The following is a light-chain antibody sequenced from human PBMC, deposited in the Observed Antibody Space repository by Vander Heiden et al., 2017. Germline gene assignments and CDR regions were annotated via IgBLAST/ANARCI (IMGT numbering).Light chain of an antibody. CDR1: SSDVGSYNL. Sequence: QSALTQPASVSGSPGQSHTISRTGTSSDVGSYNLVSGYQQHPGKAPKLMIYEVSKRPSGVSNRFSGSKSGNTASLTISGLQAEDEADYYCCSYAGSSNWVFGGGTKLTVL. V-gene: IGLV2-23*02. CDR3: CSYAGSSNWV. J-gene: IGLJ3*02. CDR2: EVS.